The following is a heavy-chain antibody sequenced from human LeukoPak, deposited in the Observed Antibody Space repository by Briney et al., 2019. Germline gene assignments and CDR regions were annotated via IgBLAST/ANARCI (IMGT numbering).Heavy chain of an antibody. CDR2: INPNSGGT. CDR3: ARAPEEDIVVVVAAISEY. CDR1: GYTFTGYY. J-gene: IGHJ4*02. V-gene: IGHV1-2*02. D-gene: IGHD2-15*01. Sequence: GASVKVSCKASGYTFTGYYMHWVRQAPGQGLEWMGWINPNSGGTNYAQKFQGRVTMTRDTSISTAYMELSRLRSDDTAVYYCARAPEEDIVVVVAAISEYWGQGTLVTVSS.